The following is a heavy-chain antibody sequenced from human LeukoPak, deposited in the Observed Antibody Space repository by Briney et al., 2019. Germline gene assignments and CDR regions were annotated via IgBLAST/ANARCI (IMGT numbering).Heavy chain of an antibody. D-gene: IGHD5-24*01. CDR3: AGGFHGLGY. CDR1: GGSISSYY. Sequence: SETLSLTCTVSGGSISSYYWSWIRQPPGKGLEWIGYIYYSGSTNYNPSLKSRVTISVDTSKNQFSLKLSSVTAADTAVYYCAGGFHGLGYWGRGTLVTVSS. CDR2: IYYSGST. J-gene: IGHJ4*02. V-gene: IGHV4-59*08.